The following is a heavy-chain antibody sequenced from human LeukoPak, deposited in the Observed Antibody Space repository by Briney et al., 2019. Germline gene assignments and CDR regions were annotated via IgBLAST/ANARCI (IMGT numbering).Heavy chain of an antibody. Sequence: GGSLRLSCAASGFTFNTYAMSWVRQAPGKGLEWVSTISGTGGNTYYADSVKGRFTISRDNSKNTLYLQMNSLRAEDTAVYYCAKRVLLWFGESPGPFDYWGQGTLVTVSS. CDR1: GFTFNTYA. D-gene: IGHD3-10*01. CDR3: AKRVLLWFGESPGPFDY. V-gene: IGHV3-23*01. CDR2: ISGTGGNT. J-gene: IGHJ4*02.